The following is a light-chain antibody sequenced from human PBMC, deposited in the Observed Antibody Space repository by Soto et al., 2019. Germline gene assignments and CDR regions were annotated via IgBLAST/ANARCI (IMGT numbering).Light chain of an antibody. CDR3: QTWATGPDWV. CDR1: SGHSSYT. J-gene: IGLJ3*02. V-gene: IGLV4-69*01. CDR2: LDSDGSH. Sequence: QSVLTQSPSASASLGASVKLTCTLSSGHSSYTITWHQQQPDKGPRYLMSLDSDGSHYKGDGIPDRFSGSSSGPERCLTISSLQSEDEADYYCQTWATGPDWVFGGGTKLTVL.